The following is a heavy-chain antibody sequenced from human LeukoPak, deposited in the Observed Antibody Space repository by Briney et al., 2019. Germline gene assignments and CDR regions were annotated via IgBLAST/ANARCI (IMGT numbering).Heavy chain of an antibody. J-gene: IGHJ4*02. D-gene: IGHD3-22*01. Sequence: GGSLRLSCAASGFTFSSYAMSWVRQAPGKGLEWVSAISGSGSSTYYADSVKGRFTISRDNSKNTLYLQMNSLRAEDTAVYYCAKDYQSSGYYAPEGFYFDYWGQGTLVTVSS. V-gene: IGHV3-23*01. CDR1: GFTFSSYA. CDR3: AKDYQSSGYYAPEGFYFDY. CDR2: ISGSGSST.